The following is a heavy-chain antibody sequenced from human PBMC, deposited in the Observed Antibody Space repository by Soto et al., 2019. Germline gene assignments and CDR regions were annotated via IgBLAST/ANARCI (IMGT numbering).Heavy chain of an antibody. CDR3: ARASGGHSGWGHWSDP. CDR2: INPNGGST. V-gene: IGHV1-46*01. Sequence: ASVKVSCKAPGDTFTSYYMHWVRQAPGHGLEWMGVINPNGGSTRFAQKFQGRVTMTSDTSTSTVYMELRGLTSEDTAVYYCARASGGHSGWGHWSDPWGQGTLVTVSS. J-gene: IGHJ5*02. CDR1: GDTFTSYY. D-gene: IGHD2-21*02.